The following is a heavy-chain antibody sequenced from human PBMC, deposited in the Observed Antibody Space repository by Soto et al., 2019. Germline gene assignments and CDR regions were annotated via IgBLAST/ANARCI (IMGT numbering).Heavy chain of an antibody. CDR1: GFTFSDYY. CDR3: ARSLYYDFWSGYYTDYYYYGMDV. V-gene: IGHV3-11*01. J-gene: IGHJ6*02. CDR2: ISSSGSTI. Sequence: GGSLRLSCAASGFTFSDYYMSWIRQAPGKGLEWVSYISSSGSTIYYADSVKGRFTISRDNAKNSLYLQMNSLRAEDTAVYYCARSLYYDFWSGYYTDYYYYGMDVWDQGTTVTVSS. D-gene: IGHD3-3*01.